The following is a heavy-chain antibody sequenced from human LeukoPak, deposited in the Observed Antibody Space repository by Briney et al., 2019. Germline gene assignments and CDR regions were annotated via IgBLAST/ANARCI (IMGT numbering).Heavy chain of an antibody. J-gene: IGHJ6*03. CDR1: GDTFSNYV. V-gene: IGHV1-69*06. D-gene: IGHD5-24*01. CDR3: AKGREMSAILGAHYYYISV. CDR2: IIPIFGTT. Sequence: SVKVSCKASGDTFSNYVITWVRQAPRQGLEWVGWIIPIFGTTKYAQRFQDRVTITADRSMTTAYMDLTSLKYDDTAVYFCAKGREMSAILGAHYYYISVWGKGTTVTVSS.